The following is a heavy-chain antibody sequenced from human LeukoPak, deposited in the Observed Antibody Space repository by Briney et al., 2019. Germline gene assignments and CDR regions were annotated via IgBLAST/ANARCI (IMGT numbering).Heavy chain of an antibody. Sequence: GGSLRLSCAASGFTLSSYAMSWVRQGPGKGLEWVSAISVSGNTYHADSVKGRFTISRDNSKNMLFLQMTSLTAEDTAVYYCAKASGSSSSRPLDYWGPGTLVTVSS. J-gene: IGHJ4*02. CDR1: GFTLSSYA. CDR2: ISVSGNT. CDR3: AKASGSSSSRPLDY. V-gene: IGHV3-23*01. D-gene: IGHD6-13*01.